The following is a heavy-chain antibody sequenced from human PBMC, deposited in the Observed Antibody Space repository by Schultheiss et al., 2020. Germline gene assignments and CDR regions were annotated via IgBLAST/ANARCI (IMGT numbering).Heavy chain of an antibody. V-gene: IGHV1-69*04. CDR1: GYTFTSYG. CDR3: ARVLYGRFRRDYEFDP. Sequence: SVKVSCKASGYTFTSYGISWVRQAPGQGLEWMGRIIPILGIANYAQKFQGRVTITADKSTSTAYMELSRLRSDDTAVYYCARVLYGRFRRDYEFDPWGQGTLVTVSS. D-gene: IGHD4-17*01. J-gene: IGHJ5*02. CDR2: IIPILGIA.